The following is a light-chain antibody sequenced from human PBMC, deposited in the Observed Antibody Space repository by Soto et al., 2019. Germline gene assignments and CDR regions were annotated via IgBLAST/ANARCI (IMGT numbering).Light chain of an antibody. V-gene: IGKV1-27*01. Sequence: DIQMTQSPSSLSASVGDTVTITCRASQGISNYLAWYQQKPGQVPNLLIYAASTLQSGVPSRFSASGSGTHFTLTISSLRPEDVATYYCQKYNNAPRTFGQGTKVEI. CDR1: QGISNY. J-gene: IGKJ1*01. CDR2: AAS. CDR3: QKYNNAPRT.